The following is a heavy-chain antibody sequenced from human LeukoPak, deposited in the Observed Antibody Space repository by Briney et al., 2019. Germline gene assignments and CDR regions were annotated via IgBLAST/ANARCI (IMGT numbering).Heavy chain of an antibody. CDR2: ISYDGSNK. CDR1: GFTFSSYA. D-gene: IGHD2-15*01. V-gene: IGHV3-30-3*01. CDR3: ARDGEGYCSGGSCFSWFDP. J-gene: IGHJ5*02. Sequence: TGGSLRLSCAASGFTFSSYAMHWVRQAPGKGLERVAVISYDGSNKYYADSVKGRFTISRDNSKNTLYLQMNSLRAEDTAVYYCARDGEGYCSGGSCFSWFDPWGQGTLVTVSS.